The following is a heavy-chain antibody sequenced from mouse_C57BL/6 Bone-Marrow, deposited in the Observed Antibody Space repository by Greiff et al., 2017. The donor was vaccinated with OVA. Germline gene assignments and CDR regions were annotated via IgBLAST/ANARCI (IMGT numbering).Heavy chain of an antibody. Sequence: VQLQESGAELARPGASVKLSCKASGYTFTSYGISWVKQRTGQGLEWIGEIYPRSGNTYYNEKFKGKATLTADKSSSTAYMELRSLTSEDSAVYFCARSEYYRYFDYWGQGTTLTVSS. V-gene: IGHV1-81*01. CDR2: IYPRSGNT. J-gene: IGHJ2*01. D-gene: IGHD2-14*01. CDR1: GYTFTSYG. CDR3: ARSEYYRYFDY.